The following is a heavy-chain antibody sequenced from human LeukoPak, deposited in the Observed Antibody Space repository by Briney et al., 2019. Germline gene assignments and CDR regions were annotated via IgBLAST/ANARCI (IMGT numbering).Heavy chain of an antibody. D-gene: IGHD3-10*01. CDR2: IHNSGTT. CDR3: ARRYYQNLGSFSFYF. CDR1: GGPFSGYF. V-gene: IGHV4-34*01. Sequence: SETLSLNCAVSGGPFSGYFWSWIRQSSGKGLEWIGEIHNSGTTNYNPSLNSRVTISEDTSKNQFYLNLSSVTAADTAVYYCARRYYQNLGSFSFYFWGQGTLVTVSS. J-gene: IGHJ4*02.